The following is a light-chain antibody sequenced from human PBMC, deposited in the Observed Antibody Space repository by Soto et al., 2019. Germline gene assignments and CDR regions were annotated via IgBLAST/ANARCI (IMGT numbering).Light chain of an antibody. CDR1: QSVSSSY. CDR2: GAS. Sequence: EIVLTQSPGTLSLSPGERATLSCRASQSVSSSYLAWYQQNPGQPPRLLIYGASSRATGIPDRFSGSGSGTDFTLTISRLEPEDFAVYYCQRYGSSPRFTFGPGTKVDIK. V-gene: IGKV3-20*01. CDR3: QRYGSSPRFT. J-gene: IGKJ3*01.